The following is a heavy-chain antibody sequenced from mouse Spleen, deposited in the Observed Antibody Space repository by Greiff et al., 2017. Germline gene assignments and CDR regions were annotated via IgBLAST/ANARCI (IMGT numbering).Heavy chain of an antibody. CDR3: ARGHYGSSYVLAY. CDR2: IWGDGST. CDR1: GFSLTGYG. V-gene: IGHV2-6-7*01. D-gene: IGHD1-1*01. J-gene: IGHJ3*01. Sequence: QVQLQQSGPGLVAPSQSLSITCTVSGFSLTGYGVNWVRQPPGKGLEWLGMIWGDGSTDYNSALKSRLSISKDNSKSQVFLKMNSLQTDDTARYYCARGHYGSSYVLAYWGQGTLVTVSA.